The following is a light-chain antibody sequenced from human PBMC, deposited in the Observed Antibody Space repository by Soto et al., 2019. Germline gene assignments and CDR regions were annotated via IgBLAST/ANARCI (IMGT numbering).Light chain of an antibody. Sequence: QSALTQPASVPGSPGQSVTISCTGTSSDVGAYNYVSWYQQHPGKAPKLMIYEVSNRPSGVSNRFSGSKSGNTASLTISGLQAEDEADYYCNSYTGSSTRFVFGTGTKLTAL. CDR2: EVS. CDR3: NSYTGSSTRFV. J-gene: IGLJ1*01. CDR1: SSDVGAYNY. V-gene: IGLV2-14*01.